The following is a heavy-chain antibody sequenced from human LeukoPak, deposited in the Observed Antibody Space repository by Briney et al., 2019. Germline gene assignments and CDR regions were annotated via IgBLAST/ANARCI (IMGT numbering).Heavy chain of an antibody. CDR3: ATARNFRFEY. Sequence: PGGSLRLSCATSGLTFRTTWMHWVRQAPGKGLMWVSRMNGEGTTIDYADPVKGRFTVSRDYAKNTLFLQMNNLRTEDTALYFCATARNFRFEYWGQGSLVIVSA. V-gene: IGHV3-74*01. D-gene: IGHD1-7*01. CDR1: GLTFRTTW. J-gene: IGHJ4*02. CDR2: MNGEGTTI.